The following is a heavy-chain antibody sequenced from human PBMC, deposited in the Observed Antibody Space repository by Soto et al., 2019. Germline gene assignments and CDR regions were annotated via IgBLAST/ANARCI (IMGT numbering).Heavy chain of an antibody. CDR1: GFTFSSYS. V-gene: IGHV3-48*01. CDR2: ISSSSSTI. Sequence: GGSLRLSCAASGFTFSSYSMNWVRQAPGKGLEWVSYISSSSSTIYYADSVKGRFTISRDNAKNSLYLQMNSLRAEDTAVYYCARDLVVPAAHGGYYYYYMDVWGKGTTVTVS. D-gene: IGHD2-2*01. CDR3: ARDLVVPAAHGGYYYYYMDV. J-gene: IGHJ6*03.